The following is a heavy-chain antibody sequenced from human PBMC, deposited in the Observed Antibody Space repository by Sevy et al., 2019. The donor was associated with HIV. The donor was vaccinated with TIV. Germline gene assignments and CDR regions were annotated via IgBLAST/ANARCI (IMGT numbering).Heavy chain of an antibody. CDR2: IRNKADSYTT. J-gene: IGHJ4*02. Sequence: GGSLRLSCAASGFTFSDHYMEWVRQAPGKGLEWVGRIRNKADSYTTEYAASVKGRFTMSRDDSKYSLYLLMNSLKTEDTSVYYCATHAGIAAAGRVFDYWGQGTLVTVSS. CDR1: GFTFSDHY. D-gene: IGHD6-13*01. V-gene: IGHV3-72*01. CDR3: ATHAGIAAAGRVFDY.